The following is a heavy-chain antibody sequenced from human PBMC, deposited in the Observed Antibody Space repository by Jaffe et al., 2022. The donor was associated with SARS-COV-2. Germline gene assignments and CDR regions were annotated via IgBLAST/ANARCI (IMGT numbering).Heavy chain of an antibody. Sequence: QLQLQESGPGLVKPSETLSLTCTVSGASITSSSTYWGWIRQSPGKGLEWIGTISYTGGTYYNPSLRSRVTISLDTSKNHFSLKLSSVTAADTAVFYCARLLSHPLYFRIDQWGQGTLVTVSS. CDR1: GASITSSSTY. V-gene: IGHV4-39*02. D-gene: IGHD3-10*01. CDR3: ARLLSHPLYFRIDQ. J-gene: IGHJ4*02. CDR2: ISYTGGT.